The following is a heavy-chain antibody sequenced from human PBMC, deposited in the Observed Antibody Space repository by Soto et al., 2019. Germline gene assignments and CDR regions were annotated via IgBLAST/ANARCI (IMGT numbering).Heavy chain of an antibody. CDR2: INPTGGST. CDR1: GYTFTTYF. Sequence: QVALVHSGAEVKTPGASVKISCKASGYTFTTYFMHWVRQDPGKGLEWMGIINPTGGSTTYAEKFHRRVTMTGDTSTTTVYLELTRRRSDVTVVYYCARDPVLGHNGMDVWGQGTTVTVTS. V-gene: IGHV1-46*03. CDR3: ARDPVLGHNGMDV. J-gene: IGHJ6*02.